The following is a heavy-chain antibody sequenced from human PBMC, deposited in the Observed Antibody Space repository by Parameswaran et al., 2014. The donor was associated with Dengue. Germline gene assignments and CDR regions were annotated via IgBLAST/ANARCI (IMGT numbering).Heavy chain of an antibody. CDR2: INTNTGNP. Sequence: PGASVKVSCKASGYTFTSYAMNWVRQAPGQGLEWMGWINTNTGNPTYAQGFTGRFVFSLDTSVSTAYLQISSLKAEDTAVYYCARDRHGGALWFGELWTYFDYWGQGTLVTVSS. V-gene: IGHV7-4-1*02. J-gene: IGHJ4*02. CDR1: GYTFTSYA. CDR3: ARDRHGGALWFGELWTYFDY. D-gene: IGHD3-10*01.